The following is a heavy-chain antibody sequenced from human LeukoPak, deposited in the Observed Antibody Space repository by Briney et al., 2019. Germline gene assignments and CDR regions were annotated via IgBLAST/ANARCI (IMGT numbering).Heavy chain of an antibody. V-gene: IGHV1-2*02. Sequence: ASVKVSCKASGYTFINYYMHWVRQAPGQGLEWMGWINPNSGGTNYAQKFQGRVTMTRDTSINTVYMELSRLRSDDTAVYYCARDIAWFGDPGFDPWGQGTLVTVSS. CDR1: GYTFINYY. D-gene: IGHD3-10*01. J-gene: IGHJ5*02. CDR2: INPNSGGT. CDR3: ARDIAWFGDPGFDP.